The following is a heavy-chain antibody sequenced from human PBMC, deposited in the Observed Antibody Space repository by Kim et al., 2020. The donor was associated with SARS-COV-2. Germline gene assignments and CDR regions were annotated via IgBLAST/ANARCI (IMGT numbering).Heavy chain of an antibody. CDR2: INPNSGGT. V-gene: IGHV1-2*04. CDR3: ARSEGTRYFDWLAISGMDV. J-gene: IGHJ6*02. D-gene: IGHD3-9*01. Sequence: ASVKVSCKASGYTFTGYYMHWVRQAPGQGLEWMGWINPNSGGTNYAQKFQGWVTMTRDTSISTAYMELSRLRSDDTAVYYCARSEGTRYFDWLAISGMDVWGQGTTVTVSS. CDR1: GYTFTGYY.